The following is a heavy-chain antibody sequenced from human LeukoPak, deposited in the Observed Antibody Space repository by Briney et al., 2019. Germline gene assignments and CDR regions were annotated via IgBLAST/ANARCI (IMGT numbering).Heavy chain of an antibody. CDR1: GFTFGDYG. CDR2: INYNGAIT. D-gene: IGHD3-3*02. CDR3: ARDRLGPSFSVSHFDL. Sequence: GGSLRLSCATSGFTFGDYGLSWVRRAPGKGLEWLCAINYNGAITDYAHSVKGRFTISRDNAKNSLYLRMDSLRAEDTALYYCARDRLGPSFSVSHFDLWGQGTLVTVSS. J-gene: IGHJ4*02. V-gene: IGHV3-20*04.